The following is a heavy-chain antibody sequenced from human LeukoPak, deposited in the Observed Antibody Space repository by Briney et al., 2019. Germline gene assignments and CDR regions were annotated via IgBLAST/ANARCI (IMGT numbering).Heavy chain of an antibody. D-gene: IGHD3-22*01. CDR1: GGTFSSYA. CDR3: ARERPYYYDSSGYHGSRWAFDI. V-gene: IGHV1-69*13. J-gene: IGHJ3*02. Sequence: SVKVSCKASGGTFSSYAISWVRQAPGQGLEWMGGIIPIFGTANYAQKFQGRVTITADESTSTAYMELSSLRSEDTAVYYCARERPYYYDSSGYHGSRWAFDIWGQGTMVTVSS. CDR2: IIPIFGTA.